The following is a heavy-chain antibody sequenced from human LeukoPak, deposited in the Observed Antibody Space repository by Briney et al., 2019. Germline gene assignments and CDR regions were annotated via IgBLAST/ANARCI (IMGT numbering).Heavy chain of an antibody. CDR1: GGSFSGYY. CDR2: IYTSGST. J-gene: IGHJ5*02. Sequence: NPSETLSLTCAVYGGSFSGYYWSWIRQPAGKGLEWIGRIYTSGSTNYNPSLKSRVTMSVDTSKNQFSLKLSSVTAADTAVYYCARGKVVPAAKKDWFDPWGQGTLVTVSS. D-gene: IGHD2-2*01. CDR3: ARGKVVPAAKKDWFDP. V-gene: IGHV4-59*10.